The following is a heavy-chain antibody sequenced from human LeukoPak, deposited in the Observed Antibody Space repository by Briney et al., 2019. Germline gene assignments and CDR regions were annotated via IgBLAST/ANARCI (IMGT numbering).Heavy chain of an antibody. CDR2: FDPEDGET. CDR3: ATDRGFYGGNSEYYFDY. Sequence: ASVKVSCKVSGYTLTELSMHWVRQAPGKGLEWMGGFDPEDGETIYAQKFQGRVTMTEDTSTDTAYVELSSLRSEDTAVYYCATDRGFYGGNSEYYFDYWGQGTLVTVSS. D-gene: IGHD4-23*01. CDR1: GYTLTELS. J-gene: IGHJ4*02. V-gene: IGHV1-24*01.